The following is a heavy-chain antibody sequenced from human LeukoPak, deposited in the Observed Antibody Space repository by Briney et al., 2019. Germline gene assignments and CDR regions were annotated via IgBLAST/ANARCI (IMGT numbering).Heavy chain of an antibody. D-gene: IGHD3-10*01. CDR2: IYYSGST. CDR3: ARESPYYYGSGSYYHLDY. J-gene: IGHJ4*02. V-gene: IGHV4-59*01. CDR1: GGSISSYY. Sequence: SETLSLTCTVSGGSISSYYWSWIRQPPGKGLEWIGYIYYSGSTNYNPSLKSRVTISVDTSENRFSLKLSSVTAADTAVYYCARESPYYYGSGSYYHLDYWGQGTLVTVSS.